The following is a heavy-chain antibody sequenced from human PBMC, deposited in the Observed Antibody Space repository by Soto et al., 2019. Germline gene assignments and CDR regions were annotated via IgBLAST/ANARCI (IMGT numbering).Heavy chain of an antibody. CDR3: ARDRVVVVAATRAGHWFDP. D-gene: IGHD2-15*01. J-gene: IGHJ5*02. CDR1: GGSFSSGSYY. V-gene: IGHV4-61*01. Sequence: AXATLSLSCTVSGGSFSSGSYYWSWIRQPPGKGLEWIGYIYYSGSTNYNPSLKSRVTISVDTSKNQFSLKLSSVTAADTAVYYCARDRVVVVAATRAGHWFDPWGQGTLVTVSS. CDR2: IYYSGST.